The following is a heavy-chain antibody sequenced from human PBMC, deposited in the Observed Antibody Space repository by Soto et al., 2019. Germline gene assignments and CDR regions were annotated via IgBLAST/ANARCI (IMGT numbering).Heavy chain of an antibody. CDR3: ARDPSTVDTAMVTDGYFDY. Sequence: ESGGGLVKPGESLRLSCAVSGITFINAWMSWVRQAPGKGLEWVARIKSKANGETTDYAAPVKGRFSISRDNSKNTLYLQMNSLRAEDTAVYYCARDPSTVDTAMVTDGYFDYWGQGTLVTVSS. V-gene: IGHV3-15*01. CDR2: IKSKANGETT. D-gene: IGHD5-18*01. CDR1: GITFINAW. J-gene: IGHJ4*02.